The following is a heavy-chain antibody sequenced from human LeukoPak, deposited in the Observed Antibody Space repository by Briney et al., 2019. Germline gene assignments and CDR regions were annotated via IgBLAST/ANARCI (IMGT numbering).Heavy chain of an antibody. CDR2: MNPNSGNT. D-gene: IGHD1-7*01. Sequence: ASVKVSCKASGYTFTSYDINWVRQATGQGLEWMGWMNPNSGNTGYAQKFQGRVTMTRNTSISTAYMELSSLRSEDTAVYYCAREDITGTASYFDYWGQGTLVTVSS. V-gene: IGHV1-8*01. J-gene: IGHJ4*02. CDR1: GYTFTSYD. CDR3: AREDITGTASYFDY.